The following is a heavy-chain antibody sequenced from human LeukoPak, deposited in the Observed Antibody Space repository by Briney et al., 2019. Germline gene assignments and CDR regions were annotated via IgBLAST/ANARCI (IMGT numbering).Heavy chain of an antibody. D-gene: IGHD2-2*02. Sequence: GGSLRLSCAASGFTFDDYAMHWVRQAPGKGLEWVSGISWNSGSIGYADSVKGRFTISRDNAKNSLYLQMNSLRAEDTAVYYCARNYLYCSSTSCYTGINYYYYYMDVWGKGTTVTVSS. CDR1: GFTFDDYA. J-gene: IGHJ6*03. V-gene: IGHV3-9*01. CDR3: ARNYLYCSSTSCYTGINYYYYYMDV. CDR2: ISWNSGSI.